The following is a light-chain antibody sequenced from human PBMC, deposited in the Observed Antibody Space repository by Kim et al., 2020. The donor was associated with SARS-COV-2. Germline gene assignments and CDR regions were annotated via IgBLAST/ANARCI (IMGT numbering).Light chain of an antibody. V-gene: IGKV3-11*01. CDR1: QNVNNY. CDR2: DVS. J-gene: IGKJ4*01. Sequence: EVVLTQSPATLSLSPGERATLSCRASQNVNNYLAWYQQKPGQAPRLLLYDVSNRATGIPARFSGSGSGTDFTLTISSLEPEDFAVYYCQQRKTWPVTFGGGTKVDIK. CDR3: QQRKTWPVT.